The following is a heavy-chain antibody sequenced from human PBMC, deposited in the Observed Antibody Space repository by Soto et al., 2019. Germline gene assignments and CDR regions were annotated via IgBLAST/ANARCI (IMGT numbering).Heavy chain of an antibody. D-gene: IGHD2-8*01. V-gene: IGHV1-18*01. CDR2: ISTYSGNT. Sequence: QVQLVQSGAEVKKPGASVKVSCKASGYTFTTYDISWVRQAPGQGLEWMGRISTYSGNTNYPQSLQGRLTMATDTSTTTAYRELRSRTSDDTAVYYCARDPYQVVMVNAPRLYGMGVWGQGTTVTVSS. J-gene: IGHJ6*02. CDR1: GYTFTTYD. CDR3: ARDPYQVVMVNAPRLYGMGV.